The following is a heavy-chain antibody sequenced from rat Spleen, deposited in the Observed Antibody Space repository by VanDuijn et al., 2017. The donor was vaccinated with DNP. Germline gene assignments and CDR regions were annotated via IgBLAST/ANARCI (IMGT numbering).Heavy chain of an antibody. V-gene: IGHV5-7*01. J-gene: IGHJ2*01. CDR2: ISASGGST. Sequence: EVQLVESGGGLVQPGRSLKLSCAASGLTFSDSNMAWVRQAPKKGLEWVATISASGGSTSYRDSVKGRFMISRDDTKNTLSLQMDSLRSEDTATYYCTRGGTYYFDYWGQGVLVTVSS. D-gene: IGHD4-3*01. CDR3: TRGGTYYFDY. CDR1: GLTFSDSN.